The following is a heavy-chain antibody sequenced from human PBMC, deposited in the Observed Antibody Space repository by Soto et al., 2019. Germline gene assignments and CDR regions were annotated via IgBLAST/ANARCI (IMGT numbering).Heavy chain of an antibody. CDR2: ITHSGGT. J-gene: IGHJ1*01. CDR1: GGSFSGYY. CDR3: ALRYFAPKRYFQQ. V-gene: IGHV4-34*01. D-gene: IGHD3-9*01. Sequence: SETLSLTCAVSGGSFSGYYWSWIRQPPGKGLEWFGEITHSGGTNYNPSLKSRVTLSLDTSKHQFSLMPSSVTAADTAVYYGALRYFAPKRYFQQWGQGPWVTASS.